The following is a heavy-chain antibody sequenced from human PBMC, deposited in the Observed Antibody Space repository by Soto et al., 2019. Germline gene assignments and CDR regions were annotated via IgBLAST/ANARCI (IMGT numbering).Heavy chain of an antibody. D-gene: IGHD6-19*01. CDR2: INPTSGGT. Sequence: ASVKVSCKASGYTFTDYYIHWVRQAPGQGLEWMGWINPTSGGTMYAQNFQGRVTMTRDTSITTAYMELSRLSSDDTAVYYCSRASAVAGGSSNSLPNDYWGQGTLVTVSS. CDR3: SRASAVAGGSSNSLPNDY. J-gene: IGHJ4*02. V-gene: IGHV1-2*02. CDR1: GYTFTDYY.